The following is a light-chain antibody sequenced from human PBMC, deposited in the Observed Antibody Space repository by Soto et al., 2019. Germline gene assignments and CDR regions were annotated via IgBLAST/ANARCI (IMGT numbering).Light chain of an antibody. V-gene: IGLV2-8*01. J-gene: IGLJ1*01. Sequence: QSALTQPPSASESPGQSVTISCTGTSSDVGGYDYVSWYQQHPGKAPKLMTYEVTIRPSGVSDRFSVSTSGNTASLTVSGLQAEDEADYYCSSYTGGNPSYVFGTGTKVTVL. CDR1: SSDVGGYDY. CDR2: EVT. CDR3: SSYTGGNPSYV.